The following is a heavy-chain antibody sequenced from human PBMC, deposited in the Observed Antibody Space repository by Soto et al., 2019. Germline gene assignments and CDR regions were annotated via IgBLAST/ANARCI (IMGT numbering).Heavy chain of an antibody. CDR3: ASEGYNYFDD. Sequence: GGSLSLSCAVSGFTFSIYATHWVRQAPGEWMNWGAYISSSSRTRFYVDSVKGRFTISRDNAKNSLDLQMISLRVEDTAVYYCASEGYNYFDDWGRGTLVTVSS. CDR2: ISSSSRTR. J-gene: IGHJ4*02. CDR1: GFTFSIYA. V-gene: IGHV3-48*03. D-gene: IGHD5-12*01.